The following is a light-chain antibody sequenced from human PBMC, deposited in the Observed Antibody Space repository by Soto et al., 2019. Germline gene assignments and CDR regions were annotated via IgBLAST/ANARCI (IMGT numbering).Light chain of an antibody. V-gene: IGKV3-20*01. Sequence: EIVLTQSPDTLSLSPGERATLSCRASQSVTSSYLAWYQQKPGQAPRLLIFGASNRATGIPDRFSGSGSGTDFTLTINGLEPVDFAVYSCHQYGASPRTFGQGTKVEIK. J-gene: IGKJ1*01. CDR2: GAS. CDR1: QSVTSSY. CDR3: HQYGASPRT.